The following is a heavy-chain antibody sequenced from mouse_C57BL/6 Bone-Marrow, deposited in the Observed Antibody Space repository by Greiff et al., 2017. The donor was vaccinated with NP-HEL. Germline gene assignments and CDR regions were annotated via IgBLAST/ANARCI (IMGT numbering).Heavy chain of an antibody. CDR1: GFTFSDYY. V-gene: IGHV5-16*01. CDR2: INYDGSST. Sequence: DVMLVESEGGLVQPGSSMKLSCTASGFTFSDYYMAWVRQVPEKGLEWVANINYDGSSTYYLDSLKSRFIISRDNAKNILYRQMSSLKSEDTATYYCARGVYDYPPWYFDVWGTGTTVTVSS. CDR3: ARGVYDYPPWYFDV. J-gene: IGHJ1*03. D-gene: IGHD2-4*01.